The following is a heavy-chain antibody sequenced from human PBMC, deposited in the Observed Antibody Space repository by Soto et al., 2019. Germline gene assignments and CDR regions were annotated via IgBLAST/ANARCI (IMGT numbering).Heavy chain of an antibody. CDR2: IYFSGRT. V-gene: IGHV4-61*08. Sequence: SETLSLICTVSGDSVSSGDYYWTWIRQPPGKGLEWVGHIYFSGRTNYIPSLESRVTISLDTSKNQFSLKLTSVTAADTAVYYCARVPIDTYMIYWSDPWGQGTLVTVSS. J-gene: IGHJ5*02. CDR3: ARVPIDTYMIYWSDP. CDR1: GDSVSSGDYY. D-gene: IGHD3-16*01.